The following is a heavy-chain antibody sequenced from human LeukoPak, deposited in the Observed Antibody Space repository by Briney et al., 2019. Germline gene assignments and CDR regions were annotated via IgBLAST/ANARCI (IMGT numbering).Heavy chain of an antibody. CDR1: GGTFSSYA. Sequence: SVKVSRKASGGTFSSYAISGVRPAPGQGLEWMGRIIPIFGTANNAQKFQGRVTITTDESTSTPYMELSSLRAEDTAVYYCARDRAYSYGQSNFDYWGQGTLVTVSS. V-gene: IGHV1-69*05. D-gene: IGHD5-18*01. J-gene: IGHJ4*02. CDR2: IIPIFGTA. CDR3: ARDRAYSYGQSNFDY.